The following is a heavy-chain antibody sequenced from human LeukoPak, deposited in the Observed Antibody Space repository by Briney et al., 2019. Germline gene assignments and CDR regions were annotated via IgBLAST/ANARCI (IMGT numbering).Heavy chain of an antibody. CDR2: INHSGST. CDR3: ARVGDSSGYYFDY. Sequence: PSETLSLTCAVYGGSFSGYYWSWIRQPPGKGLEWIGEINHSGSTNYNPSLKSRVTISVDTSKNQFSLKLSSVAAADTAVYYCARVGDSSGYYFDYWGQETLVTVSS. V-gene: IGHV4-34*01. J-gene: IGHJ4*02. CDR1: GGSFSGYY. D-gene: IGHD3-22*01.